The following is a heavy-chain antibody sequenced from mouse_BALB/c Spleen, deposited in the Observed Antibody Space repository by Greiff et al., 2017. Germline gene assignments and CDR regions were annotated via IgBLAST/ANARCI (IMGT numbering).Heavy chain of an antibody. V-gene: IGHV5-6-5*01. Sequence: EVQRVESGGGLVKPGGSLKLSCAASGFTFSSYAMSWVRQTPEKRLEWVASISSGGSTYYPDSVKGRFTISRDNARNILYLQMSSLRSEDTAMYYCARGLLDAMDYWGQGTSVTVSS. D-gene: IGHD6-1*01. CDR3: ARGLLDAMDY. J-gene: IGHJ4*01. CDR1: GFTFSSYA. CDR2: ISSGGST.